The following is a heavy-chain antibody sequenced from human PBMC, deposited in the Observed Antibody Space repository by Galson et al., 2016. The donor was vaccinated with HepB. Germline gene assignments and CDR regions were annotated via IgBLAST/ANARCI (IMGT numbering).Heavy chain of an antibody. CDR1: GYTLIRLS. Sequence: SVKVSCKVSGYTLIRLSIHWVRQAPGQGLEWVGGFDPEDAETIYAQKFQGRVTMTEDTSTDTAYMELSRLGSEDTAVYYCVTGFGGVIGPFDCWGQGTLVTVSS. V-gene: IGHV1-24*01. CDR2: FDPEDAET. J-gene: IGHJ4*02. D-gene: IGHD3-16*02. CDR3: VTGFGGVIGPFDC.